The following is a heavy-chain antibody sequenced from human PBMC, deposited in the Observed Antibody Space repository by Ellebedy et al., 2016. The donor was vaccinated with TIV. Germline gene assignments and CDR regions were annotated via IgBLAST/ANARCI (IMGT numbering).Heavy chain of an antibody. V-gene: IGHV4-34*01. CDR3: SRGRRFSASYHPMMATFEV. CDR2: INPSGNV. Sequence: GSLRLXXSVQGGSFLGYYWSWIRQSPGKGLEWIGDINPSGNVNYTASLKSRLLMSIDTSKRQISLNLKSLTAADTAIYYCSRGRRFSASYHPMMATFEVWGQGTTVIVSS. D-gene: IGHD3-10*01. CDR1: GGSFLGYY. J-gene: IGHJ3*01.